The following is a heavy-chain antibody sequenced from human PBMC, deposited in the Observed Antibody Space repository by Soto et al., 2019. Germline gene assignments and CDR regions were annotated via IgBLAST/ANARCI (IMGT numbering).Heavy chain of an antibody. J-gene: IGHJ4*02. CDR3: ARTPGGRGYSLMVDY. CDR1: GGTFSSYA. CDR2: IIPIFGTA. V-gene: IGHV1-69*13. Sequence: SVKVSCKASGGTFSSYAISWVRQAPGQGLEWMEGIIPIFGTANYAQKFQGRVTITADESTSTAYMELSSLRSEDTAVYYCARTPGGRGYSLMVDYWGQGTLVTVSS. D-gene: IGHD5-18*01.